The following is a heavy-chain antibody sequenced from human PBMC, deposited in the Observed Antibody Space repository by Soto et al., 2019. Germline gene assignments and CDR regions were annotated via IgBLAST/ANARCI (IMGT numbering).Heavy chain of an antibody. CDR2: ISYDGRNK. CDR3: ARDRGWSRSHYFAS. D-gene: IGHD2-15*01. J-gene: IGHJ4*02. Sequence: QVQSVESGGGVVQPGTSLRLSCAVSGFTFSNHGMHWVRQAPGKGLEWVAFISYDGRNKDYVDSLKGRFTISRDNFKDTLFLQMNTLRADDTAVYYCARDRGWSRSHYFASWGQGTLVTVSS. V-gene: IGHV3-33*01. CDR1: GFTFSNHG.